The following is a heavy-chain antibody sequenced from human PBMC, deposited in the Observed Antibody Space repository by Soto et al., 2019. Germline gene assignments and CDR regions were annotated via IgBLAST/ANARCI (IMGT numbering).Heavy chain of an antibody. CDR2: IYYTGST. CDR1: GGSISSYY. Sequence: SETLSLTCTVSGGSISSYYWSWIRQPPGKGLEWIAYIYYTGSTNYNPSLKSRVTLSADTSKNQFSLKLSSVTAADTAMYYCARVDSSGSYFDSWGQGTMVTVSS. J-gene: IGHJ4*02. D-gene: IGHD3-22*01. V-gene: IGHV4-59*01. CDR3: ARVDSSGSYFDS.